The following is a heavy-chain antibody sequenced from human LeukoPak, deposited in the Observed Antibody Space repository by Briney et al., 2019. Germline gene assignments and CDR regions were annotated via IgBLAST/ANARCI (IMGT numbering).Heavy chain of an antibody. CDR1: GYTFTSYA. CDR2: ISAYNGNT. V-gene: IGHV1-18*01. J-gene: IGHJ4*02. D-gene: IGHD2-2*01. Sequence: ASVKVSCKASGYTFTSYAMHWVRQAPGQRLEWMGWISAYNGNTNYAQKLQGRVTMTTDTSTSTAYMELRSLRSDDTAVYYCAREAVVPAAMKYFDYWGQGTLVTVSS. CDR3: AREAVVPAAMKYFDY.